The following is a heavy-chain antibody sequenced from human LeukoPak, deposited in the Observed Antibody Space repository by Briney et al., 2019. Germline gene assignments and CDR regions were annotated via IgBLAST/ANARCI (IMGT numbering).Heavy chain of an antibody. J-gene: IGHJ4*02. CDR3: ARGEDSSSSGPFDY. D-gene: IGHD6-6*01. Sequence: ASVKVSCTASGYTFTGYYMHWVRQAPGQGLEWMGWINPNSGGTNYAQKFQGWVTMTRDTSISTAYMELSRLRSDDTAVYYCARGEDSSSSGPFDYWGQGTLVTVSS. CDR1: GYTFTGYY. V-gene: IGHV1-2*04. CDR2: INPNSGGT.